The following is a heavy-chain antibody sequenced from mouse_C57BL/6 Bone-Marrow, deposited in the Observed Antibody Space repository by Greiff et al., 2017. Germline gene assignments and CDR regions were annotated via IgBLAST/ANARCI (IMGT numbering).Heavy chain of an antibody. D-gene: IGHD1-1*01. Sequence: VQLQQSVAELVRPGASVKLSCTASGFNFKNTYMHWVKQRPEQGLEWIGRIDPANGNTNYAPKFQGKATITADTSSTTAYLQLSSLTSEDTAIYYCARSLRLYYFDYWGQGTTLTVSS. J-gene: IGHJ2*01. V-gene: IGHV14-3*01. CDR1: GFNFKNTY. CDR2: IDPANGNT. CDR3: ARSLRLYYFDY.